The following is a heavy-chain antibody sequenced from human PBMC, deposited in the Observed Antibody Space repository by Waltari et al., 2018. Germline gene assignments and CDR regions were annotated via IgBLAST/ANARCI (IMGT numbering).Heavy chain of an antibody. CDR3: AIGIAAAGIKGGY. Sequence: QVQLVESGGGVVQPGRSLRLSCAASGFTFSSYGMHWVRQAPGKGLEWVAVIWYDGSNKYYADSVKGRFTISRDNSKNTLYLQMNSLRAEDTAMYYCAIGIAAAGIKGGYWGQGTLVTVSS. J-gene: IGHJ4*02. CDR1: GFTFSSYG. D-gene: IGHD6-13*01. CDR2: IWYDGSNK. V-gene: IGHV3-33*08.